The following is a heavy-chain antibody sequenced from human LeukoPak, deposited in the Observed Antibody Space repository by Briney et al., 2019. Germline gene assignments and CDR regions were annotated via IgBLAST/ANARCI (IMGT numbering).Heavy chain of an antibody. J-gene: IGHJ4*02. D-gene: IGHD3-22*01. Sequence: GGSLRLSCAASGFTFSSYSMNWVRQAPGKGLEWVSSISSSGSYIYYADSVKGRFTISRDNAKNSLYLQMNSLRAEDTAVYYCARDISDYYDSSGRLDYWGQGTLVTVSS. CDR1: GFTFSSYS. CDR3: ARDISDYYDSSGRLDY. V-gene: IGHV3-21*01. CDR2: ISSSGSYI.